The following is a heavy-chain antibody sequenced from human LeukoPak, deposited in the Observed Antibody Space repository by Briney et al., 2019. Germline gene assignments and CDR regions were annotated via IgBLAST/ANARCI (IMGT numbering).Heavy chain of an antibody. D-gene: IGHD2-15*01. CDR1: GGSLTDYY. CDR2: INHRGST. CDR3: ARIYCSAGSCDSRVIIDWDYYYYYYMDV. Sequence: SETLSLTCTVYGGSLTDYYWSWIRQPPGKGLEWIGEINHRGSTEPNPSLKSRVTISVDTSKNQFSLKLSSVTAADTAVYYCARIYCSAGSCDSRVIIDWDYYYYYYMDVWGEGTTVTVSS. J-gene: IGHJ6*03. V-gene: IGHV4-34*01.